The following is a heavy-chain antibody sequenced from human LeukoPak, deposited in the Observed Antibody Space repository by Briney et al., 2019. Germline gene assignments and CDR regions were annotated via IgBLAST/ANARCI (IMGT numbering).Heavy chain of an antibody. J-gene: IGHJ5*02. Sequence: SVKVSCKASGYTFTSYGISWVRQAPGQGLEWMGGIIPMFDTPNYAQRLHGRVTSTADKSTTTAYMELTSLRSEDTAVYYCARAGIPGYCTNVTCSNWLDPWGQGTLVTVSS. D-gene: IGHD2-8*01. CDR3: ARAGIPGYCTNVTCSNWLDP. CDR1: GYTFTSYG. V-gene: IGHV1-69*06. CDR2: IIPMFDTP.